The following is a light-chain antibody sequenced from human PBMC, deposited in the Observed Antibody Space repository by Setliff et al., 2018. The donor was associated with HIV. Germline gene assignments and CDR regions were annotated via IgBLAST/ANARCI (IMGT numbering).Light chain of an antibody. CDR2: GAS. J-gene: IGKJ4*01. CDR1: QNVSSN. CDR3: QQHSKSPLT. V-gene: IGKV3-15*01. Sequence: EGVMTQSPATLSVSPGERATLSCRTNQNVSSNLAWYQQIPGQAPRLLMYGASTRATGIPARFSGSGSGTEFTLTISSLQSEDFATYYCQQHSKSPLTFGGGTKVDIK.